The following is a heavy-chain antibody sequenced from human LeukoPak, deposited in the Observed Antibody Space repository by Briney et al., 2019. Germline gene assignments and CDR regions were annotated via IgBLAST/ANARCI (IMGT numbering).Heavy chain of an antibody. V-gene: IGHV1-18*01. J-gene: IGHJ6*03. D-gene: IGHD5-12*01. CDR3: AGPQVGQGGSGYLYYYYYMDV. CDR2: ISAYNGNT. CDR1: GYTFTNYG. Sequence: ASVKVSCKASGYTFTNYGISWVRQAPGQGLEWMGWISAYNGNTNYAQKLQGRVTMTTDTSTSTAYMELRSLRSDDTAVYYCAGPQVGQGGSGYLYYYYYMDVWGKGTTVTVSS.